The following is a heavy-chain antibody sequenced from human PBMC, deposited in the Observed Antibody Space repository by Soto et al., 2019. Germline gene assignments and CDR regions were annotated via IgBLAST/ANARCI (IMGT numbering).Heavy chain of an antibody. CDR1: RFTFDVYA. CDR2: INSDGSST. Sequence: GGSLRLSCAPPRFTFDVYALPRVPPTPREGPEWVSRINSDGSSTSCADSVKGRFTISRDNAKNTLYLQMNSLRAEDTAVYYCARDPTYFYDSSGYYDYWGQGTLVTVSS. D-gene: IGHD3-22*01. CDR3: ARDPTYFYDSSGYYDY. V-gene: IGHV3-74*01. J-gene: IGHJ4*02.